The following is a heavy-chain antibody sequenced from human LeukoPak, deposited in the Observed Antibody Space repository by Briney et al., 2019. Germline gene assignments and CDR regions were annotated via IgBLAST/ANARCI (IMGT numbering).Heavy chain of an antibody. V-gene: IGHV1-2*02. CDR2: INPNRGGT. Sequence: ASVKVSCTASGYPFTDYYMHWVRQAPGQGLEWMGWINPNRGGTDYAQKFQGRVTMTRDTSISTAYMELRRLRYDDTAVYYCASGYRFRNWGQGTLVTVSS. CDR3: ASGYRFRN. J-gene: IGHJ4*02. CDR1: GYPFTDYY. D-gene: IGHD5-18*01.